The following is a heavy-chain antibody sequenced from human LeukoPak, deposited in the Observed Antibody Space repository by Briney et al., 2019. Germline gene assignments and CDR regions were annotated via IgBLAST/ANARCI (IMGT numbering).Heavy chain of an antibody. CDR2: IIPILGIA. D-gene: IGHD2-15*01. J-gene: IGHJ4*02. CDR1: GGTFSSCA. V-gene: IGHV1-69*04. CDR3: ARSSTGDIVVAIDY. Sequence: SVKVSCKASGGTFSSCAISWVRQAPGQGLEWMGRIIPILGIANYAQKFQGRVTITADKSTSTAYMELSSLRSEDTAVYYCARSSTGDIVVAIDYWGQGTLVTVSS.